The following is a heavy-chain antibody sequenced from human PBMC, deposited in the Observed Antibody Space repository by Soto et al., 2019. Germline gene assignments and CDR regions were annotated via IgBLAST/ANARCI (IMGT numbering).Heavy chain of an antibody. V-gene: IGHV1-46*01. CDR2: IHPNFSPT. CDR1: GYTFTSHY. Sequence: ASVKVSCKAFGYTFTSHYVHWVRQAPGQGLEWMGGIHPNFSPTVYAQNFQGRVTMTTDKSTSTSYMELSSLRSEDTAVYYCARGADIVLVPAAISWFDPWGQG. J-gene: IGHJ5*02. CDR3: ARGADIVLVPAAISWFDP. D-gene: IGHD2-2*02.